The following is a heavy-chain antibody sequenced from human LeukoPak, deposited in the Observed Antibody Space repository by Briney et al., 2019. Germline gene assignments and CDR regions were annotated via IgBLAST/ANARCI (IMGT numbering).Heavy chain of an antibody. V-gene: IGHV5-51*01. CDR3: ARLMYYDFWSGYSLYPPDYYYGMDV. D-gene: IGHD3-3*01. CDR2: IYPGDSDT. Sequence: GESLKIFCKGSGYSFTSYWIGWVRQMPGKGLAWMGIIYPGDSDTRYSPSFQGQVTISADKSISTAYLQWSSLKASDAAMYYCARLMYYDFWSGYSLYPPDYYYGMDVWGQGTTVTVSS. J-gene: IGHJ6*02. CDR1: GYSFTSYW.